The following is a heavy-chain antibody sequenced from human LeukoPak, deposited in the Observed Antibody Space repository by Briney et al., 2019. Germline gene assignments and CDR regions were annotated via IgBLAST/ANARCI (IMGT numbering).Heavy chain of an antibody. J-gene: IGHJ4*02. D-gene: IGHD3-10*01. V-gene: IGHV4-34*01. CDR1: GGSFSGYY. CDR2: INHSGST. Sequence: SETLTLTCAVYGGSFSGYYWSWIGQPPGKGLEWIGEINHSGSTNYNPSLKSRVTISVDTSKNQFSLKLSSVTAADTAVYYCARVRYYYGSGSYYNMYYFDYWGQGTLVTVSS. CDR3: ARVRYYYGSGSYYNMYYFDY.